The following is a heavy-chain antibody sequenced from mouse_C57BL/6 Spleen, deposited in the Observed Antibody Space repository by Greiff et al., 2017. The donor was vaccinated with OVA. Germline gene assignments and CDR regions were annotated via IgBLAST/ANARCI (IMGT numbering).Heavy chain of an antibody. V-gene: IGHV1-26*01. Sequence: VQLQQSGPELVKPGASVKISCKASGYTFTDYYMNWVKQSHGKSLEWIGDINPNNGGTSYNQKFKGKATLTVDKSSSTAYMELRSLTSEDSAVYYCARSYYYGSSWWAYWGQGTLVTVSA. J-gene: IGHJ3*01. CDR3: ARSYYYGSSWWAY. D-gene: IGHD1-1*01. CDR1: GYTFTDYY. CDR2: INPNNGGT.